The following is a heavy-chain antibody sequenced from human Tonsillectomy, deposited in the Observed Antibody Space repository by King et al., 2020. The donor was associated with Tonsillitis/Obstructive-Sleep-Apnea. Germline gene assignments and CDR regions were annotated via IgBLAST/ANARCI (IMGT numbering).Heavy chain of an antibody. Sequence: VQLQQWGAGLLKPSETLSLTCAVYGGSFRGYYWSWIRQPPGKGLEWIGESNQSGSTKYNPSLKGRVTISVDTSKNQFSLKLSSVTAADTAVYYCAGGDILTGYYASTDFDYWGQGTLVTVSS. J-gene: IGHJ4*02. V-gene: IGHV4-34*01. CDR2: SNQSGST. CDR3: AGGDILTGYYASTDFDY. CDR1: GGSFRGYY. D-gene: IGHD3-9*01.